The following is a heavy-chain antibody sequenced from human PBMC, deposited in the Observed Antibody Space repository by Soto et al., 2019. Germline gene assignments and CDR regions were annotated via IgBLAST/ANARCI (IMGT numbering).Heavy chain of an antibody. D-gene: IGHD3-10*01. Sequence: QVQLVQSGAEVKKPGSSVKVSCKASGGIFSTYAISWLRQAPGQGLEWLGGIIPLFGTPNYAQRFQGRVTLSADESTSTAYMDLSRLRSEDTAVYYCARDRDDYGSGNYYNRIDFWGQGPLVTVSS. CDR3: ARDRDDYGSGNYYNRIDF. CDR1: GGIFSTYA. V-gene: IGHV1-69*01. CDR2: IIPLFGTP. J-gene: IGHJ4*02.